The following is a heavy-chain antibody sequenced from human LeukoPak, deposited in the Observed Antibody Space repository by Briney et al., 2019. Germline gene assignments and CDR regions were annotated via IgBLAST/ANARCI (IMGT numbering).Heavy chain of an antibody. Sequence: SKTLSLTCTVSGGSISSYYWSWIRQPPGKGLEWIGYSYNSGSTTPHPSLKSRVTISVDTSKNQFSLRLRSVTAADTAVYYCARHGGSGSFDYWGQGTLVTVSS. V-gene: IGHV4-59*08. CDR3: ARHGGSGSFDY. J-gene: IGHJ4*02. CDR1: GGSISSYY. CDR2: SYNSGST. D-gene: IGHD3-3*01.